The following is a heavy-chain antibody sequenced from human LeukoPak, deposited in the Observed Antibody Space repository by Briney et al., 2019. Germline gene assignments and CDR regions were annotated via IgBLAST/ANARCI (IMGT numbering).Heavy chain of an antibody. D-gene: IGHD7-27*01. V-gene: IGHV4-59*12. Sequence: PSETLSLTCTVSGGSISSYYWSWIRQPPGKGLEWIGYIFYRGTTYYNPSLMSRVTISLDTSKNQFSLKLSSVTAADTAVYYCAREGADWGGNFYAMDVWAQGTTVTVSS. CDR1: GGSISSYY. CDR2: IFYRGTT. CDR3: AREGADWGGNFYAMDV. J-gene: IGHJ6*02.